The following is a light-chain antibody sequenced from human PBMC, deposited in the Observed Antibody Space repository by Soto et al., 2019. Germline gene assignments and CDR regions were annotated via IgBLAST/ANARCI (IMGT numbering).Light chain of an antibody. CDR3: QQYNNWPPWT. V-gene: IGKV3-15*01. CDR2: GAS. CDR1: QSISSN. Sequence: EIVLTQSPATLSVSPGERATLSCRASQSISSNLAWYQQKPGQAPRLLIYGASTRATGIPARFSGRGSGTGFTLPISSLQSEDSAVYYCQQYNNWPPWTFGHGTKVQIK. J-gene: IGKJ1*01.